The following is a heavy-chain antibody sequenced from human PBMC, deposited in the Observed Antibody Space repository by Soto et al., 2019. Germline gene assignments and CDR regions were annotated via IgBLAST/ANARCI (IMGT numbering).Heavy chain of an antibody. Sequence: EVQLVESGGGLVQLGGSLRLSCAASGFTFSDHYMDWVRQAPGKGLEWVGRIKNKANSYTTEYAASVKGRFTISRDDSKNSLDLQMNSLKTEDTAVYYCARVRLGVTTRLFDYWGQGTLVTVSS. CDR1: GFTFSDHY. D-gene: IGHD6-25*01. J-gene: IGHJ4*02. CDR2: IKNKANSYTT. V-gene: IGHV3-72*01. CDR3: ARVRLGVTTRLFDY.